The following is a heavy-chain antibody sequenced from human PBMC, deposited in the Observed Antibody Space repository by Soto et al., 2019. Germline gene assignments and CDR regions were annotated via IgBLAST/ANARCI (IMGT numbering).Heavy chain of an antibody. V-gene: IGHV4-30-2*01. D-gene: IGHD3-22*01. J-gene: IGHJ4*02. CDR2: IYHSGST. CDR1: GGSISSGGYS. CDR3: ARAPARYYYDSSGYYYGDYFDY. Sequence: SETLSLTCAVSGGSISSGGYSWSWIRQPPGKGLEWIGYIYHSGSTYYNTSLKSRVTISVDRSKNQFSLKLSSVTAADTAVYYCARAPARYYYDSSGYYYGDYFDYWGQGTLVTVSS.